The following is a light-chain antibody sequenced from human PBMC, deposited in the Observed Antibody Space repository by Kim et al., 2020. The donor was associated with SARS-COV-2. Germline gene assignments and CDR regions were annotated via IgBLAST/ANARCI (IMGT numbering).Light chain of an antibody. J-gene: IGLJ3*02. CDR3: ATWDNSLMGWV. V-gene: IGLV1-44*01. CDR2: NSN. Sequence: GPRVSFSCSGSSSNIGTNTVNWYQQVPGTAAKLLIYNSNQRPSGVPDRVSGSKSGTSASLAIGGLQSEDEADYFCATWDNSLMGWVFGGGTQLTVL. CDR1: SSNIGTNT.